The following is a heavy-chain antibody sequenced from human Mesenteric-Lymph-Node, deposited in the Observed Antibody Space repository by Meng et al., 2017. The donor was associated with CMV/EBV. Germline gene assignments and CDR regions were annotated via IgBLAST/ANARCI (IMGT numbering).Heavy chain of an antibody. CDR2: INPSGGST. J-gene: IGHJ6*02. V-gene: IGHV1-46*01. CDR1: GYTFTSYY. D-gene: IGHD3-16*01. CDR3: ARDVRGSGLIDHYYGMDV. Sequence: PVKVSCKASGYTFTSYYMHWVRQAPGQGLEWMGIINPSGGSTSYAQKFQGRVTMTRDTSTSTVYMELSSLRSEDTAVYYCARDVRGSGLIDHYYGMDVWGQGTSVTVSS.